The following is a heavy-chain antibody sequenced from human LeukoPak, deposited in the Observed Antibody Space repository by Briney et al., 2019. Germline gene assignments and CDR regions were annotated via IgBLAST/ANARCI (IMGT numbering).Heavy chain of an antibody. CDR3: ARDLGLDGD. CDR2: IKSKTDGGTT. Sequence: PGGSLRLSCAASGLTFSNAWMSWVRQAPGKGLEWVGRIKSKTDGGTTDYAAPVKGRFTISRDDSKNTLYLQMKSLRAEDTAVYYCARDLGLDGDWGQGTLVTVSS. J-gene: IGHJ4*02. V-gene: IGHV3-15*01. D-gene: IGHD2-2*03. CDR1: GLTFSNAW.